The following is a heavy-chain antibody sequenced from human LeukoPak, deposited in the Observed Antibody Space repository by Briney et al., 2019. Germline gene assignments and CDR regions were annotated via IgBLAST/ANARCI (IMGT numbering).Heavy chain of an antibody. CDR1: GFTFSSYA. CDR2: ISGSGGST. V-gene: IGHV3-23*01. CDR3: AKVRDGRSTGGTYYYYMDV. J-gene: IGHJ6*03. D-gene: IGHD1-26*01. Sequence: QTGGSLRLSCAASGFTFSSYAMSWVRQAPGKGLEWVSAISGSGGSTYYADSVKGRFTISRDNSKNTLYLQMNSLRVENTAVFYCAKVRDGRSTGGTYYYYMDVWGEGTTVTVSS.